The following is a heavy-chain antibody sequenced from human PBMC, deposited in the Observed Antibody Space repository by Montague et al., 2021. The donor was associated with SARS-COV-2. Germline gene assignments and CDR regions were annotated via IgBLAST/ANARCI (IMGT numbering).Heavy chain of an antibody. CDR1: GDSVAVEAAA. CDR3: ARDPRYSLSWSFDY. V-gene: IGHV6-1*01. J-gene: IGHJ4*02. Sequence: CAISGDSVAVEAAAWSWERQTSALDFQWQRVSYYLSKKKYDYAVSVKSRMTTSPDTSKNQFSLQLSSVTPEDRAVYYCARDPRYSLSWSFDYWGQGTLVTVSS. D-gene: IGHD6-13*01. CDR2: SYYLSKKKY.